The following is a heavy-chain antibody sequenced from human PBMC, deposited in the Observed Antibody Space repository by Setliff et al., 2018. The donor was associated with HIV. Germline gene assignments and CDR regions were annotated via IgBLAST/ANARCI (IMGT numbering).Heavy chain of an antibody. CDR2: IFGSGIT. Sequence: SETLSLTCAVYGGSFSGYYWNWIRQRPGKGLEWIGYIFGSGITYYNPSLKSRVTISVDTSKNQFSLKLSSVTAPDTAVYYCASGEPYYYDSTGYSGNYFDYWGQGTLVTVSS. J-gene: IGHJ4*02. CDR3: ASGEPYYYDSTGYSGNYFDY. D-gene: IGHD3-22*01. V-gene: IGHV4-34*12. CDR1: GGSFSGYY.